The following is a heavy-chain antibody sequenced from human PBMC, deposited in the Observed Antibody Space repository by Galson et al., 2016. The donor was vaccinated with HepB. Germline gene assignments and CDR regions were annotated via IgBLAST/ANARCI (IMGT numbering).Heavy chain of an antibody. J-gene: IGHJ6*02. CDR3: ARESFCTTFICYKFYYYGMDV. Sequence: SLRLSCAASGFTLSSYNMNWVRQSPGKGLEWVSSITNGGGDMYYADSVKGRFTLSRDDAKNSIDLQMNSLRPEDTALYCCARESFCTTFICYKFYYYGMDVWGQGTTVTVSS. V-gene: IGHV3-21*01. D-gene: IGHD2/OR15-2a*01. CDR1: GFTLSSYN. CDR2: ITNGGGDM.